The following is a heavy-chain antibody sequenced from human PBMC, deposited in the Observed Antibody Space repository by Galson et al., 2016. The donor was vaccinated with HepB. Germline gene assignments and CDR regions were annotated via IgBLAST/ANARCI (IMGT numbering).Heavy chain of an antibody. CDR3: AKHPLTYYDFWSGSLPTW. J-gene: IGHJ4*02. V-gene: IGHV3-23*01. CDR1: GFTFSSYA. Sequence: SLRLSCAASGFTFSSYAMSWVRQAPGKGLEWVSAISGSGGSTYYADSVKGRFTISRDNSKNTLYLQMNSLRAEDTAVYYCAKHPLTYYDFWSGSLPTWRGQGTLVTVSS. CDR2: ISGSGGST. D-gene: IGHD3-3*01.